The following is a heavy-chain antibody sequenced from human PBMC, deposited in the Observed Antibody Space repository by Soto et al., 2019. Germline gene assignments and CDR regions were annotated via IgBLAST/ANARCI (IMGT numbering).Heavy chain of an antibody. J-gene: IGHJ6*03. V-gene: IGHV3-64*01. CDR1: GFTFSSYA. D-gene: IGHD4-17*01. Sequence: PGGSLRLSCAASGFTFSSYAMHWVRRAPGKGLEYVSAISSNGGSTYYANSVKGRFTISRDNSKNTLYLQMGSLRAEDMAVYYCASSTVGDYGDYLGDYYYYMDVWGKGTTVTVSS. CDR3: ASSTVGDYGDYLGDYYYYMDV. CDR2: ISSNGGST.